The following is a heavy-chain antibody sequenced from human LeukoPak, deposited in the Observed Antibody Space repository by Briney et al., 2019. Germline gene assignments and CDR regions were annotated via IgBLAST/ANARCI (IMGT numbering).Heavy chain of an antibody. CDR2: ISGYNDNT. Sequence: ASVTVSCKASGYTFTNYGISWVRQAPGQGLEWMGWISGYNDNTNYAQKFQGRLTVTTDTSTSTTYMELRSLRSDDTAVYYCARDGTSTDDYWGQGTLVTVSS. D-gene: IGHD2-2*01. CDR3: ARDGTSTDDY. J-gene: IGHJ4*02. V-gene: IGHV1-18*01. CDR1: GYTFTNYG.